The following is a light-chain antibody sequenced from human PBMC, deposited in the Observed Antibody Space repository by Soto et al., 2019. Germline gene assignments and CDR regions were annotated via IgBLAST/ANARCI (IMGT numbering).Light chain of an antibody. CDR1: KLGEKY. V-gene: IGLV3-1*01. CDR3: QAWDNSTAV. Sequence: SYELTQPPSVSVSPGQTAIISCSGDKLGEKYVCWYQQKPGQSPVLVIYRDTKRPSGIPERFSGSNSGITATLTISGPQSMDEADYYCQAWDNSTAVFGGGTKVTVL. J-gene: IGLJ2*01. CDR2: RDT.